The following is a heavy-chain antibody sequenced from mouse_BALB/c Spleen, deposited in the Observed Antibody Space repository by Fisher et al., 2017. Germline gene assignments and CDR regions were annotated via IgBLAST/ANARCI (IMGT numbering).Heavy chain of an antibody. D-gene: IGHD2-2*01. CDR3: ARSGVYYGYDNAMDY. J-gene: IGHJ4*01. V-gene: IGHV1S14*01. Sequence: KFKGKATLTVDTSSSTAYVDLSSLTSEDSAVYYCARSGVYYGYDNAMDYWGQGTSVTVSS.